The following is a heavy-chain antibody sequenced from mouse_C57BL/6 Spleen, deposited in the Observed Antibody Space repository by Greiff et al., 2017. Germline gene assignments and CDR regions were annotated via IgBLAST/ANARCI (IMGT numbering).Heavy chain of an antibody. V-gene: IGHV1-55*01. CDR2: IYPGSGST. D-gene: IGHD2-3*01. CDR1: GYTFTSYW. CDR3: ARKDDGYYFRAMDY. Sequence: QVQLQQPGAELVKPGASVKMSCKASGYTFTSYWITWVKQRPGQGLEWIGDIYPGSGSTNYNEQFKSKATLTVDTSSSTAYMQLSSLTSEDSAVYYCARKDDGYYFRAMDYWGQGTSVTVSS. J-gene: IGHJ4*01.